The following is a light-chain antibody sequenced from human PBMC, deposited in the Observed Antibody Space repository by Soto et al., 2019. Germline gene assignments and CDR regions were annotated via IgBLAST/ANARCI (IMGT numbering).Light chain of an antibody. CDR1: QSVSSY. Sequence: EIVLPQFPGTLSLSPGDRATLSCRAHQSVSSYLACYQQKPGQAPRRLIYDASNRATGIPARFSGSGSGTDFTLTISSLEPEDFAVYYCQQRSNWPPFTFGPGTKVDIK. CDR3: QQRSNWPPFT. J-gene: IGKJ3*01. V-gene: IGKV3-11*01. CDR2: DAS.